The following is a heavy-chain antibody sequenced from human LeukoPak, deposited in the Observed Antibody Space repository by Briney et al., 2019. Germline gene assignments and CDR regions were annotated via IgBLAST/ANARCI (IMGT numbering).Heavy chain of an antibody. J-gene: IGHJ4*02. CDR3: AKDFRIYYYGSGSYLN. CDR2: IKQDGSEK. V-gene: IGHV3-7*01. Sequence: GGSLRLSCAASGFTFSSYWMSWVRQAPGKGLEWVANIKQDGSEKYYVDSVKGRFTISRDNAKNSLYLQMNSLRAEDTAVYYCAKDFRIYYYGSGSYLNWGQGTLVTVSS. CDR1: GFTFSSYW. D-gene: IGHD3-10*01.